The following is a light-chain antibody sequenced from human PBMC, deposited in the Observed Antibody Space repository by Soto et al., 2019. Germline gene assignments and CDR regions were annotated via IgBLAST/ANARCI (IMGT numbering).Light chain of an antibody. Sequence: DVQVTESPSSLSASVGDRVTMTCRASQNINNYLNWYQQKPGKAPKLLISVESNLQSGVPSRFSGRGSGTEFTLTISSLQPEDFATYYCQQSYTTPLTFGGGTKVDIK. CDR3: QQSYTTPLT. CDR2: VES. V-gene: IGKV1-39*01. J-gene: IGKJ4*01. CDR1: QNINNY.